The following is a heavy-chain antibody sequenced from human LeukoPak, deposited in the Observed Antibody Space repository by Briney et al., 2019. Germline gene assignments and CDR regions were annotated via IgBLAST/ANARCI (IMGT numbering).Heavy chain of an antibody. J-gene: IGHJ5*01. D-gene: IGHD3-3*01. CDR1: AASISSSSHH. CDR3: VRHDGRGGSTMGAFDS. Sequence: PSETLSLTCTISAASISSSSHHWGWIRQSPGKGLVWIGSIYSGRTIYYSPSLNSRVTISVVTSKDQFILQLNSVTAADTAVYYCVRHDGRGGSTMGAFDSWGQGSLVTVSS. CDR2: IYSGRTI. V-gene: IGHV4-39*01.